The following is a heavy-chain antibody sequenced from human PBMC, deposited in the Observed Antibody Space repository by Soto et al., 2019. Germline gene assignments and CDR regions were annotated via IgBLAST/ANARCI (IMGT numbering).Heavy chain of an antibody. CDR2: IWYDGSNK. CDR3: ARDYSVAAAGHYYYYYMDV. V-gene: IGHV3-33*01. Sequence: GGSLRLSCAASGFTFSSYGMHWVRQAPGKGLEWVAVIWYDGSNKYYADSVKGRFTISRDNSKNTLYLQMNSLRAEDTAVYYCARDYSVAAAGHYYYYYMDVWGKGTTVTVSS. J-gene: IGHJ6*03. CDR1: GFTFSSYG. D-gene: IGHD6-13*01.